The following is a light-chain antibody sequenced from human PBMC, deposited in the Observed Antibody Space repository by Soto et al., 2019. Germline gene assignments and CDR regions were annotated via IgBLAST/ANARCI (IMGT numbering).Light chain of an antibody. Sequence: EIVLTQSPGTLSLSPGERATLSCRASQSVSSSYLAWYQQKPGQAPRLLIYGASSRATGIPDRFSGSGSGKDFTLTISRMEPEDFEVYYCQQYGSSPYNFGPGTKLEIK. CDR3: QQYGSSPYN. CDR1: QSVSSSY. V-gene: IGKV3-20*01. CDR2: GAS. J-gene: IGKJ2*01.